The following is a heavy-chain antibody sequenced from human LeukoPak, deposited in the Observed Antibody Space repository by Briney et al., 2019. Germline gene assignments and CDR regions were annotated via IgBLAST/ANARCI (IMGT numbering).Heavy chain of an antibody. D-gene: IGHD2-15*01. J-gene: IGHJ4*02. CDR2: INGDGGST. CDR3: AKSPPRCSGGSCYGY. Sequence: PGGSLRLSCAASGFTFSSYWMHWVRQAPGKGLVWVSRINGDGGSTTYADSVKGRFTISRDNSKNTLYLQMSSLRADDTALYYCAKSPPRCSGGSCYGYWGQGTLVTVSS. V-gene: IGHV3-74*01. CDR1: GFTFSSYW.